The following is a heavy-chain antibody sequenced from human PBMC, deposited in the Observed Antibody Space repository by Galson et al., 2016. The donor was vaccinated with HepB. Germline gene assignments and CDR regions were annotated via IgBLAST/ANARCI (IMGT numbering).Heavy chain of an antibody. J-gene: IGHJ4*03. Sequence: SLRLSCAASGFTFRTYGMHWVRQAPGKGLEWVAAMSYDGSLQYYGDSVRGRFTISRDNSKDTVYLQMSSLRPEETALYYCAKRAYYYDSSGQHQRTHFFEYWGQGTTVTVSS. D-gene: IGHD3-22*01. V-gene: IGHV3-30*18. CDR3: AKRAYYYDSSGQHQRTHFFEY. CDR1: GFTFRTYG. CDR2: MSYDGSLQ.